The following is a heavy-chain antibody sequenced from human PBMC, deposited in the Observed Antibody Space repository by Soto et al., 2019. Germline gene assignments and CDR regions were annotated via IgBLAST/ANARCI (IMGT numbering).Heavy chain of an antibody. CDR1: GFTFSSYG. V-gene: IGHV3-30*18. J-gene: IGHJ4*02. CDR2: ISYDGSNK. D-gene: IGHD3-10*01. CDR3: AKGELADY. Sequence: QVQLVESGGGVVQPGRSLRLSCAASGFTFSSYGMHWVRQAPGKGLEWGAVISYDGSNKNYADAVKGRFTISRDNSKNPLYLQMNSLRAEDTAVYYCAKGELADYWGQGTLVTVS.